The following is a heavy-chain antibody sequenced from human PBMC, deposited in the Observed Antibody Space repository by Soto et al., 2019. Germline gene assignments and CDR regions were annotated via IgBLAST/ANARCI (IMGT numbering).Heavy chain of an antibody. CDR1: GFTFDDYA. J-gene: IGHJ4*02. CDR3: AKGLSFGVVTQEDYYFDY. CDR2: ISWNSGSI. V-gene: IGHV3-9*01. D-gene: IGHD3-3*01. Sequence: GGSLRLSCAASGFTFDDYAMHWVRQAPGKGLEWVSGISWNSGSIGYADSVKGRFTISRDNAKNSLYLQMNSLRAEDTALYYFAKGLSFGVVTQEDYYFDYWGQGTLVTVSS.